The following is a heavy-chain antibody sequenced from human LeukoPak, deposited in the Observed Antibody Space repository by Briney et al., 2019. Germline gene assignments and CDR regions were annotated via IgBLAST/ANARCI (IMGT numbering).Heavy chain of an antibody. V-gene: IGHV3-13*01. J-gene: IGHJ4*02. CDR1: GFTFSSYD. CDR3: AREEVAGHFDY. CDR2: IGTAGDT. Sequence: GGSVRLSCAASGFTFSSYDMHWVRQATGKGLEWVSAIGTAGDTYYPGSVKGRFTISRENAKNSLYLQMNSLRAGDTAVYYCAREEVAGHFDYWGQGTLVTVSS. D-gene: IGHD6-19*01.